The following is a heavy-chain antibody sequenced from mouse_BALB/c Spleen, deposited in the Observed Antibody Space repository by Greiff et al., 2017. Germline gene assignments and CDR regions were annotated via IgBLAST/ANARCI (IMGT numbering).Heavy chain of an antibody. J-gene: IGHJ1*01. V-gene: IGHV2-6-7*01. D-gene: IGHD1-1*01. CDR1: GFSLTGYG. Sequence: VMLVESGPGLVAPSQSLSITCTVSGFSLTGYGVNWVRQPPGKGLEWLGMIWGDGSTDYNSALKSRLSISKDNSKSQVFLKMNSLQTDDTARYYCAREVNYGSLYWYFDVWGAGTTVTVSS. CDR3: AREVNYGSLYWYFDV. CDR2: IWGDGST.